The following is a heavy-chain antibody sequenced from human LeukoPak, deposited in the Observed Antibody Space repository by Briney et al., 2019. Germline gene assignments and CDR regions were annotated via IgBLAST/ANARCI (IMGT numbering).Heavy chain of an antibody. V-gene: IGHV4-59*01. D-gene: IGHD6-13*01. CDR3: ARSPGYYFDY. CDR2: IYYSGST. J-gene: IGHJ4*02. Sequence: PSETLSLTCTVSGYSISGYYWSWIRQPPGKGLEWIAYIYYSGSTNYNPSLKSRVTISVDRSKNQCSLKVNSVTAADTAVYYCARSPGYYFDYWGQGTLVTVSS. CDR1: GYSISGYY.